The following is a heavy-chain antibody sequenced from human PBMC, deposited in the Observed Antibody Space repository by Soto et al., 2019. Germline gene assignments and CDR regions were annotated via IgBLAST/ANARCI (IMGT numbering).Heavy chain of an antibody. J-gene: IGHJ6*02. CDR1: GYTFTSYD. CDR3: ARMVDCSSTSCPPHYYYGMDV. V-gene: IGHV1-8*01. CDR2: MNPNSGNT. Sequence: QVQLVQSGAEVKKPGALVKVSCKASGYTFTSYDINWVRQATGQGLEWMGWMNPNSGNTGYAQKFQGRVTMTRNTSISTAYMELSSLRSEDTAVYYCARMVDCSSTSCPPHYYYGMDVWGQGTTVTVSS. D-gene: IGHD2-2*01.